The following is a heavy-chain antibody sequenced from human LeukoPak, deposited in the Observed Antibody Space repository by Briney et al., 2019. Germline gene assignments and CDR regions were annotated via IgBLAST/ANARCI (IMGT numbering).Heavy chain of an antibody. CDR3: AKTTWDYVWGSYRGYFDY. CDR2: ISGSGGST. CDR1: GFTFSSYA. J-gene: IGHJ4*02. Sequence: VGSLRLSCAASGFTFSSYAMSWVRQAPGKGLEWVSAISGSGGSTYYADSVKGRFTISRDNSKNTLYLQMNSLRAEDTAVYYCAKTTWDYVWGSYRGYFDYWGQGTLVTVSS. D-gene: IGHD3-16*01. V-gene: IGHV3-23*01.